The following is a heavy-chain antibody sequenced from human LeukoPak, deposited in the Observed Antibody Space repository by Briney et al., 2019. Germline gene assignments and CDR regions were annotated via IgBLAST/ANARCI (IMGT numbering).Heavy chain of an antibody. CDR2: ISGSGGST. Sequence: QSGGSLRLSCAASGFTASSYWMSWVRQAPGKGLEWVSAISGSGGSTYYADSVKGRFTISRDNSKNTLYLQMNSLRAEDTAVYYCAKDLSSIVLMVYAWDYWGQGTLVTVSS. CDR1: GFTASSYW. D-gene: IGHD2-8*01. V-gene: IGHV3-23*01. J-gene: IGHJ4*02. CDR3: AKDLSSIVLMVYAWDY.